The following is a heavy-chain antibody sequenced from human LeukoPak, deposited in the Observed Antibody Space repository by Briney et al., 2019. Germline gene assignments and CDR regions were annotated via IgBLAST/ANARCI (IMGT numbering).Heavy chain of an antibody. CDR1: GFTFSSYA. Sequence: GGSLRLSFAASGFTFSSYAMSWVRQAPGKGLEWVSGISASGNSTYYADSVKGRFTISRDNSKNTLYLRMNSLRAEDTALYYCARLPNYTTGWLNWFDPWGQGTLVTVSS. V-gene: IGHV3-23*01. D-gene: IGHD6-19*01. CDR3: ARLPNYTTGWLNWFDP. J-gene: IGHJ5*02. CDR2: ISASGNST.